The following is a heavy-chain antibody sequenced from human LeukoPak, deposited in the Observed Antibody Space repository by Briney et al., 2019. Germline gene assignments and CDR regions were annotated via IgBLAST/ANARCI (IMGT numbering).Heavy chain of an antibody. CDR2: FDPEDGET. CDR3: ARVGATTLDNWFDP. J-gene: IGHJ5*02. CDR1: GYTLTELS. D-gene: IGHD1-26*01. Sequence: ASVKVSCKVSGYTLTELSMHWVRQAPGKGLEWMGGFDPEDGETIYAQKFQGRVTMTEDTSTDTAYMELSSLRSDDTAVYYCARVGATTLDNWFDPWGQGTLVTVSS. V-gene: IGHV1-24*01.